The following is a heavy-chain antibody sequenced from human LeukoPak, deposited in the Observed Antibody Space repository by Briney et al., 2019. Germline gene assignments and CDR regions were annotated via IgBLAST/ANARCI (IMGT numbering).Heavy chain of an antibody. CDR3: ASGLTRRDGYNSGIGAFDI. D-gene: IGHD5-24*01. CDR1: GFTFSSYS. CDR2: ISSSSSYI. V-gene: IGHV3-21*04. Sequence: PGGSLRLSCAASGFTFSSYSMNWVRQAPGKGLEWVSSISSSSSYIYYADSVKGRFTISRDNAKNSLYLRMNSLRSEDTAVYYCASGLTRRDGYNSGIGAFDIWGQGTMVTVSS. J-gene: IGHJ3*02.